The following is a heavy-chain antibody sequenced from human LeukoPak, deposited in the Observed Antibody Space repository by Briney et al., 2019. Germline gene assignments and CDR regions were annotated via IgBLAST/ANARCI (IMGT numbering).Heavy chain of an antibody. D-gene: IGHD2-2*01. V-gene: IGHV3-21*01. CDR3: AGSDCSSTSCSTTYYYYYMDV. J-gene: IGHJ6*03. CDR1: GFTFSGYV. CDR2: ITFSSSHI. Sequence: PGGSLRLSCAASGFTFSGYVMTWVRQAPGKGLECVSSITFSSSHIYYADSVKGRFTISRDNTKDSLYLQMNSLRAEDTAIYYCAGSDCSSTSCSTTYYYYYMDVWGKGTTVTVSS.